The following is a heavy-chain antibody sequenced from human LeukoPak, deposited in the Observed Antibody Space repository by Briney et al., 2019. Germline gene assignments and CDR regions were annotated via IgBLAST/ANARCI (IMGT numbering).Heavy chain of an antibody. CDR2: IRYDGSNK. Sequence: PGGSLRLSCAASGFTFSSYGMHWVRQAPGKGLEWVAFIRYDGSNKYYADSVKGRFTIPRDNSKNTLYLQMNSLRAEDTAVYYCAKDGGYCSSTSCDEDYWGQGTLVTVSS. D-gene: IGHD2-2*03. CDR1: GFTFSSYG. V-gene: IGHV3-30*02. CDR3: AKDGGYCSSTSCDEDY. J-gene: IGHJ4*02.